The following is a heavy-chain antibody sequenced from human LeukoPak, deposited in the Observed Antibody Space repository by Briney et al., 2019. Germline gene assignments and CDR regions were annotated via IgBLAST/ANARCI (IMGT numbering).Heavy chain of an antibody. D-gene: IGHD1-26*01. V-gene: IGHV3-53*01. CDR3: ARIEWERLGRAFDI. Sequence: PGVPLRLSCAASGFTVSDNYMTWVRQAPGKGLEWVSSIYSAGATHYAESVKGRFTISRDNSKNTLYLQMNSLRAEDMAVYYCARIEWERLGRAFDIWGQGTMVTVSS. CDR1: GFTVSDNY. J-gene: IGHJ3*02. CDR2: IYSAGAT.